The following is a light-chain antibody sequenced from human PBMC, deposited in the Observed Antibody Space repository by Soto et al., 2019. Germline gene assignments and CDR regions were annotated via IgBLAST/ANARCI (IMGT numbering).Light chain of an antibody. Sequence: QSALTQPASVSGSPGQSITISCTGTSSDVGGYNYVSWYQQHPGKAPKLMIYEVSNRPSGVSNRFSGSKSGNTASLTISGLQAEDEADYYCSSSTSTSNNVFGIGTKLTVL. CDR1: SSDVGGYNY. CDR2: EVS. J-gene: IGLJ1*01. V-gene: IGLV2-14*01. CDR3: SSSTSTSNNV.